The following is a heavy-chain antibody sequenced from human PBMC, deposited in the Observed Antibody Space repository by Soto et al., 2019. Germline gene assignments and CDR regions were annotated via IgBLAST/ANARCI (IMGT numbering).Heavy chain of an antibody. CDR1: GLTFSSYG. Sequence: SLRLSCAASGLTFSSYGMHWVRQAPGKGLEWVSYISNSGSTIYYADSVKGRFTISRDNSMNALYLQMNSLRIEDTAVYYCAHPRGYGVFDAYDIWGQGTMVTVSS. V-gene: IGHV3-48*01. CDR3: AHPRGYGVFDAYDI. J-gene: IGHJ3*02. D-gene: IGHD4-17*01. CDR2: ISNSGSTI.